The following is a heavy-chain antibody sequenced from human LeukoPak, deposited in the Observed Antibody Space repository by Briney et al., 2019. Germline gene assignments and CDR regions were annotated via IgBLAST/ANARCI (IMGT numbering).Heavy chain of an antibody. CDR1: GASISGGTYY. Sequence: PSETLSLTFSVSGASISGGTYYWGWIREPPGKGLEWIGSIYYTGSTYDNPSLKSRVTISVDTSKNQFSLKLSSVTAADTAVYYCARRGGSGRAFDYWGQGTLVTVSS. V-gene: IGHV4-39*01. J-gene: IGHJ4*02. D-gene: IGHD1-26*01. CDR2: IYYTGST. CDR3: ARRGGSGRAFDY.